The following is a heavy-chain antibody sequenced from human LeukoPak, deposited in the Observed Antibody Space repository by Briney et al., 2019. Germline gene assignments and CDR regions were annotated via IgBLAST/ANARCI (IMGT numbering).Heavy chain of an antibody. D-gene: IGHD3-22*01. CDR3: ASPGGDYDSSGYDY. J-gene: IGHJ4*02. CDR2: INHSGST. Sequence: SETLSLTCTVSGDSISNYYWSWIRQPPGKGLEWIGEINHSGSTNYNPSLKSRVTISVDTSKNQFSLKLSSVTAADTAVYYCASPGGDYDSSGYDYWGQGTLVTVSS. V-gene: IGHV4-34*01. CDR1: GDSISNYY.